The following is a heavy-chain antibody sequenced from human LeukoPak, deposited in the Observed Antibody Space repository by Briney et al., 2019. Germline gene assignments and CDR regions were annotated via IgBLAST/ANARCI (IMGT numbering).Heavy chain of an antibody. J-gene: IGHJ4*02. D-gene: IGHD3-22*01. Sequence: GESLKISCKGSGYSFTSYWIAWVRQMPGKGLEWMGIIYPGDSDTRYSPSFQGQVIISADKSIYTAYLQWSSLKVSDTAMYYCAKLYYYDSSGWGSFDYWGQGTLVTVSS. CDR3: AKLYYYDSSGWGSFDY. V-gene: IGHV5-51*01. CDR2: IYPGDSDT. CDR1: GYSFTSYW.